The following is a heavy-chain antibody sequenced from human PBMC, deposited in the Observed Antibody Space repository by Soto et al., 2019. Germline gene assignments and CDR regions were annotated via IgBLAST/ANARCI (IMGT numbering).Heavy chain of an antibody. V-gene: IGHV1-2*04. Sequence: VKVSCKASGYTFTGYYMHWVRQAPGQGLEWMGWINPNSGGTNYAQKFQGWVTMTRDTSISTAYMELSRLRSDDTAVYYCAREVGSGWYLYDYWGQGTLVTVSS. D-gene: IGHD6-19*01. J-gene: IGHJ4*02. CDR1: GYTFTGYY. CDR3: AREVGSGWYLYDY. CDR2: INPNSGGT.